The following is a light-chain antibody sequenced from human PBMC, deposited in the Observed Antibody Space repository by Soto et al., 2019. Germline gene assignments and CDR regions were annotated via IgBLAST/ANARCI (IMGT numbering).Light chain of an antibody. Sequence: DIQMTQSPSTLSGSVGDRVTITCRASQTISSWLAWYQQKPGKAPKLLIYKASTLKSGVPSRFSGSGSGTEFTLTISSLQPNDFATYYCQHYNSYSEAFGQWTKVEL. CDR2: KAS. J-gene: IGKJ1*01. V-gene: IGKV1-5*03. CDR1: QTISSW. CDR3: QHYNSYSEA.